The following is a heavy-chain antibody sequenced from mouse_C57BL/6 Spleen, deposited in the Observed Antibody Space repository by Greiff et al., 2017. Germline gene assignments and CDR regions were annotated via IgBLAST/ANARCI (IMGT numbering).Heavy chain of an antibody. CDR3: ARESAY. CDR1: GYAFSSSW. J-gene: IGHJ3*01. V-gene: IGHV1-82*01. CDR2: IYPGDGDT. Sequence: VQLQESGPELVKPGASVKISCKASGYAFSSSWMNWVKQRPGKGLEWIGRIYPGDGDTNYNGKFKGKATLTADKSSSTAYMQLSSLTSEDSAVYFCARESAYWGQGTLVTVSA.